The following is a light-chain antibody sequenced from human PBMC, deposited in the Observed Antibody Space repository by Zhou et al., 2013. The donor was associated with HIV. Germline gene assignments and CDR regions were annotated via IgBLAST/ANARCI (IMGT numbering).Light chain of an antibody. CDR3: QQYGVSPYT. Sequence: EIVLTQSPGTLSLSPGERATLSCRASQSVSSSYLAWYQQKPGQAPRLLIYGASSRAIGIPDRFSGSGSGTDFTLTISRLEPEDFAVYYCQQYGVSPYTFGPGTKLEI. V-gene: IGKV3-20*01. CDR1: QSVSSSY. CDR2: GAS. J-gene: IGKJ2*01.